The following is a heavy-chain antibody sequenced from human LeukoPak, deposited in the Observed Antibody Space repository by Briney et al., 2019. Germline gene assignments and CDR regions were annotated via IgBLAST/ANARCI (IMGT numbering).Heavy chain of an antibody. CDR1: GYTFTSYD. J-gene: IGHJ3*02. Sequence: EASVKVSCKASGYTFTSYDINWVRQAPGQGLEWMGWMNPNSGNTGYAQKFQGRVTMTRNTSISTAYMELSSLRSEDTAVYYCARFTRSYDAFDIWGQGTMVTVSS. V-gene: IGHV1-8*01. CDR3: ARFTRSYDAFDI. D-gene: IGHD3-3*01. CDR2: MNPNSGNT.